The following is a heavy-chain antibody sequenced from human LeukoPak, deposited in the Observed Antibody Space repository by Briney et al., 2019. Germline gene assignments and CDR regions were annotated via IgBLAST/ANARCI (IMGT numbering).Heavy chain of an antibody. V-gene: IGHV3-23*01. D-gene: IGHD1-7*01. CDR2: ISSTGGTT. CDR1: GITFSSYG. J-gene: IGHJ4*02. Sequence: GGTLRLSCAASGITFSSYGMSWVRQAPGKGLEWVSSISSTGGTTYYADSVKGRFTISRDDAENTAYLQMNSLKTEDTAVYYCTRLSGDNWNYGGNFDSWGQGTLVTVSS. CDR3: TRLSGDNWNYGGNFDS.